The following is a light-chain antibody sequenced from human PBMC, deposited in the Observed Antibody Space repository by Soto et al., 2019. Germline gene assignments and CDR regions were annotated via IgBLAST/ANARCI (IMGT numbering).Light chain of an antibody. V-gene: IGLV1-51*01. CDR1: SSNIGNNY. CDR2: DNN. Sequence: QSVLTQPPSVSAAPGQRVTNSCSGSSSNIGNNYVSWYQHLPGTAPKLLICDNNKRRSGIPDRFSGSKSGTSATLGITGLQTGDEADYYCATWDDSLSAAVFGPGTKLTVL. CDR3: ATWDDSLSAAV. J-gene: IGLJ1*01.